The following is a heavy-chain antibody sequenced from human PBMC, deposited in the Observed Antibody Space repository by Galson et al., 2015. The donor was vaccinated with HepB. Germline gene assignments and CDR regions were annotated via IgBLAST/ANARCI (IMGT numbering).Heavy chain of an antibody. Sequence: SLRLSCAASGFTFDDYTMHWVRQAPGKGLEWVSLISWDGGSTYYADSVKGRFTISRDNSKNSLYLQMNSLRTEDTALYYCAKDSFASDTAMVRGYGMDVWGQGTTVTVSS. D-gene: IGHD5-18*01. J-gene: IGHJ6*02. CDR2: ISWDGGST. CDR1: GFTFDDYT. V-gene: IGHV3-43*01. CDR3: AKDSFASDTAMVRGYGMDV.